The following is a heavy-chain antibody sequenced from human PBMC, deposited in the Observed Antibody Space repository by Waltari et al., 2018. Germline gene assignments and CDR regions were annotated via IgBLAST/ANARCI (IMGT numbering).Heavy chain of an antibody. CDR2: ISSDGSRK. CDR3: ASCTGGNCYYYGFDV. V-gene: IGHV3-30*03. D-gene: IGHD2-8*02. Sequence: QVQLVESGGGVVQPGRSLSLSGAASGFTFSSSGMHWVRRPPGRGLEWVAVISSDGSRKSYADSVKGRFSISRDNSKNSLSLEMNSLRPEDTAVYYCASCTGGNCYYYGFDVWGQGTTVTVSS. CDR1: GFTFSSSG. J-gene: IGHJ6*02.